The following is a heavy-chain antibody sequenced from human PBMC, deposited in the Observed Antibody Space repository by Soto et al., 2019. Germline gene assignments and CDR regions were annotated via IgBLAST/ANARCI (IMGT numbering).Heavy chain of an antibody. Sequence: ASVKVSCKASGYTFINHGISWVRQAPGQGLEWMGWVSGSNGKTKYAQKFQGRVTMTRETSTSTAHMELRNLTSDDMAVYFCARDFYPLAHYFDPWGQGTLVTVSS. CDR3: ARDFYPLAHYFDP. CDR1: GYTFINHG. J-gene: IGHJ4*02. CDR2: VSGSNGKT. V-gene: IGHV1-18*03.